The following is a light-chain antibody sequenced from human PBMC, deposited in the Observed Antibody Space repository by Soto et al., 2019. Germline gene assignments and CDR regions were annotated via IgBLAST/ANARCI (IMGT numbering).Light chain of an antibody. Sequence: QSALTQPASVSGSPGQSITISCTGTSSDVGGYNYVSWYQQHPGKAPKLMIYDVTVRPSGVSNRFSGSKSGNTASLTISGLQAEDEADYYCSSYTRINPLVFGTGTKLTVL. J-gene: IGLJ1*01. CDR2: DVT. V-gene: IGLV2-14*01. CDR1: SSDVGGYNY. CDR3: SSYTRINPLV.